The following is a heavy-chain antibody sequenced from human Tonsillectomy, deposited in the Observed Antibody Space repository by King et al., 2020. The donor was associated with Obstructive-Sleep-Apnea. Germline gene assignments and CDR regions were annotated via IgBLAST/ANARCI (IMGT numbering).Heavy chain of an antibody. CDR2: IYYSGST. D-gene: IGHD6-6*01. Sequence: QLQESGPGLVKPSETLSLTCTVSGGSISSSSYYWGWIRQPPGKGLEWIGSIYYSGSTYYNPSLKSRVTISVDTSKNQFSLKLSSVTAADTAVYYCARGKRIGSYYFDYWGHGTLVTVSS. J-gene: IGHJ4*01. CDR1: GGSISSSSYY. V-gene: IGHV4-39*07. CDR3: ARGKRIGSYYFDY.